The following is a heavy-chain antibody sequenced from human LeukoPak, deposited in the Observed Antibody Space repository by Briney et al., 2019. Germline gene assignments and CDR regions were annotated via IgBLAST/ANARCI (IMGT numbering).Heavy chain of an antibody. CDR1: GLTFSSYA. D-gene: IGHD6-19*01. Sequence: GGSLRLSRAASGLTFSSYAMSWVRQAPGKGLEGVSAISGSGGSTYYADSVKGRFTISRDNSKNTLYLQMNSLRAEDTAVYYCAKDLEEAVAGTWDYWGQGTLVTVSS. CDR3: AKDLEEAVAGTWDY. V-gene: IGHV3-23*01. CDR2: ISGSGGST. J-gene: IGHJ4*02.